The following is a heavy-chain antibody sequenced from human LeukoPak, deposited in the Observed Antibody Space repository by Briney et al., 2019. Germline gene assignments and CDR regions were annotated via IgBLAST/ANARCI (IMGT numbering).Heavy chain of an antibody. D-gene: IGHD5-18*01. CDR2: IYHSGST. CDR1: GYSISSGYY. V-gene: IGHV4-38-2*02. J-gene: IGHJ4*02. CDR3: ARGWMGYSYGSPFDY. Sequence: SETLSLTCTVSGYSISSGYYWGWIRQPPGKGLEWIGSIYHSGSTYYNPSLKSRVTISVDTSKNQFSLKLSSVTAADTAVYYCARGWMGYSYGSPFDYWGQGTLVTVSS.